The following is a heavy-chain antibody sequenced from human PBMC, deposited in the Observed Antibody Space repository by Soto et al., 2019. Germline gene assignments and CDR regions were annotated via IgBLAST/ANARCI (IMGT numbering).Heavy chain of an antibody. J-gene: IGHJ5*02. CDR3: ARHQRIADRPTKWFDP. CDR1: GYSFTSYW. D-gene: IGHD6-6*01. CDR2: IDPSDSYT. V-gene: IGHV5-10-1*01. Sequence: GESLKISCKGSGYSFTSYWISWVRQMLGKGLEWMGRIDPSDSYTNYSPSFQGHVTISADKSISTAYLQWSSLKASDTAMYYCARHQRIADRPTKWFDPWGQGTLVTLSS.